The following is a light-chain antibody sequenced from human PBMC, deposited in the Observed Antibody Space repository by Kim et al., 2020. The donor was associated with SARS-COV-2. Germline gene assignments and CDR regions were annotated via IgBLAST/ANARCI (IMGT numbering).Light chain of an antibody. J-gene: IGLJ2*01. V-gene: IGLV6-57*02. CDR2: EDN. CDR3: QSYDSSNVV. Sequence: NFMLTQPHSVSESPGKTVTISCTGSSGSIASNYVQRYQQRPGSAPTTVIYEDNQRPSGVPDRFSGSIDSSSNSASLTISGLKTEDEADYYCQSYDSSNVVFGGGTQLTVL. CDR1: SGSIASNY.